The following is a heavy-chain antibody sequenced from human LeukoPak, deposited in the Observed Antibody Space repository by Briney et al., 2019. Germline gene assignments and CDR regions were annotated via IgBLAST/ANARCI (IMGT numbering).Heavy chain of an antibody. CDR2: IWYDGSNK. J-gene: IGHJ4*02. CDR1: GFTFSSYA. Sequence: GRSLRLSCAASGFTFSSYAMHWVRQAPGKGLEWVAVIWYDGSNKYYADSVKGRFTISRDNSKNTLYLQMNSLRAEDTAVYYCARDPGRGYSGYDFDYWGQGTLVTVSS. CDR3: ARDPGRGYSGYDFDY. D-gene: IGHD5-12*01. V-gene: IGHV3-33*08.